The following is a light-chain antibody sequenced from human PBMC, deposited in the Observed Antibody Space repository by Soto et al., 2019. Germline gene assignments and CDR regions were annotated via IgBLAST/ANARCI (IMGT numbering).Light chain of an antibody. CDR2: DAS. CDR1: QSISSW. J-gene: IGKJ1*01. Sequence: ASVGDSVTITCRASQSISSWLTWYQQKPGKAPKVLIFDASSLESGVPSRFSGSGSGTDFTLKISRVEAEDVGVYYCMQAAHWPWTFGQGTKVDIK. CDR3: MQAAHWPWT. V-gene: IGKV1-5*01.